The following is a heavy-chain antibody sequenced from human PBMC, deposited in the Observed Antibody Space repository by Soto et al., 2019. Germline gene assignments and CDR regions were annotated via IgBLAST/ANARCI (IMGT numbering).Heavy chain of an antibody. D-gene: IGHD1-26*01. Sequence: PGGSLRLSCAASGFTFSDYYMSWIRQAPGKGQEWVSYISGSVSTIYYADSVKGRFTISRDNAKNSLYLQMNSLRAEDTAVYYCARAGYSGSYYPFDYWGQGTLVTVSS. CDR2: ISGSVSTI. CDR1: GFTFSDYY. CDR3: ARAGYSGSYYPFDY. J-gene: IGHJ4*02. V-gene: IGHV3-11*01.